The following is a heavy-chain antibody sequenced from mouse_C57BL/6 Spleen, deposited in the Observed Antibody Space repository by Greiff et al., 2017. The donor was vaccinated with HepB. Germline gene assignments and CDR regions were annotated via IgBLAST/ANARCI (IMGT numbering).Heavy chain of an antibody. V-gene: IGHV1-72*01. CDR3: ASELYDGYYGWFAY. Sequence: QVQLKQPGAELVKPGASVKLSCKASGYTFTSYWMHWVKQRPGRGLEWIGRIDPNSGGTKYNEKFKSKATLTVDKPSSTAYMQLSSLTSEDSAVYYCASELYDGYYGWFAYWGQGTLVTVSA. D-gene: IGHD2-3*01. CDR2: IDPNSGGT. CDR1: GYTFTSYW. J-gene: IGHJ3*01.